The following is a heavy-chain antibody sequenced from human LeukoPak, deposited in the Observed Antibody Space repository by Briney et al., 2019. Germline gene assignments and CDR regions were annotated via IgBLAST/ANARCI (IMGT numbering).Heavy chain of an antibody. Sequence: PSETLSLTCTVSGDSITSGPYYWSWIRQHPGKDLEWIGYIYYSGSTYYNPSLKGRVTMSVDTSKNQFSLKLSSVTAADTAVYYCARDRCPQSIAAARCSFDYWGQGTLVTVSS. CDR2: IYYSGST. D-gene: IGHD6-13*01. CDR3: ARDRCPQSIAAARCSFDY. CDR1: GDSITSGPYY. J-gene: IGHJ4*02. V-gene: IGHV4-31*03.